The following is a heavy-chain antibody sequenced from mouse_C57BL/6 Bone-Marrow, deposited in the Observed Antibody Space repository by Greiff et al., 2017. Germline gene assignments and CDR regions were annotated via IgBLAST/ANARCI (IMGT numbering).Heavy chain of an antibody. J-gene: IGHJ1*01. CDR3: ARDLGTATWYFDV. CDR2: ISYDGSN. V-gene: IGHV3-6*02. Sequence: ESGPGLVKPSQSLSLTCSVTGYSITSGYYWNWIRQFPGNKLEWMGYISYDGSNNSNPSLQNRISITSDTSKNQLFLKLNSVTTEDTATYYCARDLGTATWYFDVWGAGTTVTVSS. CDR1: GYSITSGYY. D-gene: IGHD1-2*01.